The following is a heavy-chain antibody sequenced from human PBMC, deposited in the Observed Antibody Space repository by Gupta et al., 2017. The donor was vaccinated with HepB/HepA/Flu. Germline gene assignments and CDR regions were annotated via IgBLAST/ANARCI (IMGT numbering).Heavy chain of an antibody. J-gene: IGHJ4*02. Sequence: QVTLRESGPALVKPTQTLTLTCTFSGFSLSTSGMCVSWIRQPPGKALEWLARIDWDDDKYYSTSLKTRLTISKDTSKNQVVLTMTNMDPVDTATYYCARKYYYDSSGYYYDYWGQGTLVTVSS. CDR3: ARKYYYDSSGYYYDY. V-gene: IGHV2-70*15. D-gene: IGHD3-22*01. CDR2: IDWDDDK. CDR1: GFSLSTSGMC.